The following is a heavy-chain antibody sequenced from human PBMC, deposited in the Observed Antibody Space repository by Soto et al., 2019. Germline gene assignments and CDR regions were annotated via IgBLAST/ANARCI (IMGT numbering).Heavy chain of an antibody. CDR3: ARTYYDYVWGSYRYPLYFDY. D-gene: IGHD3-16*02. Sequence: RGESLKISCKGSGYSFTSYWIGWVRQMPGKGLEWMGIIYPGDSDTRYSPSFRGQVTISADKSISTAYLQWSSLKASDTAMYYCARTYYDYVWGSYRYPLYFDYWGQGTLVTVSS. CDR2: IYPGDSDT. V-gene: IGHV5-51*01. CDR1: GYSFTSYW. J-gene: IGHJ4*02.